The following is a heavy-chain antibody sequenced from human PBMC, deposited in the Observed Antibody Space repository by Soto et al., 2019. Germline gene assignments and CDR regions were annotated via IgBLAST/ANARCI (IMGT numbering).Heavy chain of an antibody. J-gene: IGHJ5*02. Sequence: ETLSLTCTVSGDSIISSYFYWGWVRQPPGKGLEWIGSIFYLGSSYYNPSLKSRVTMSVDTSKNQFSLRLRSVTAADTALYFCARHSLALRKNNWFDPWGQGIMVTV. CDR2: IFYLGSS. D-gene: IGHD3-3*02. CDR1: GDSIISSYFY. CDR3: ARHSLALRKNNWFDP. V-gene: IGHV4-39*01.